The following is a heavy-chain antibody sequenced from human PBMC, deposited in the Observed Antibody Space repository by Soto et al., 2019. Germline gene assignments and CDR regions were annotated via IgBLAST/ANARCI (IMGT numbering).Heavy chain of an antibody. CDR2: INPNNGVT. CDR3: AAAALPVAGLHPDF. V-gene: IGHV1-2*02. Sequence: ASVKVSCKASGYMFTGFYLHWVRQAPGQGLEWMGWINPNNGVTTYAKNFQGRVTMTRDSSISTAYMELSSLRSDDTAVYFCAAAALPVAGLHPDFWGQGTVVTDSS. D-gene: IGHD6-19*01. CDR1: GYMFTGFY. J-gene: IGHJ4*02.